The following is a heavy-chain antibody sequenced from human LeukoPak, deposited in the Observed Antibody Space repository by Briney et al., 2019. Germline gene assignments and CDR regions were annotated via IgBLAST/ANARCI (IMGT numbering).Heavy chain of an antibody. CDR1: GYTFTSYG. Sequence: ASVKVSCKASGYTFTSYGISWVRQAPGQGLEWMGWISAYNGNTNYAQKLQGRVTMTTDTSTSTAYMELRSLRSDDPAVYYCARDVSAAAGIYYYYGMDVWGQGTTVTVSS. J-gene: IGHJ6*02. CDR3: ARDVSAAAGIYYYYGMDV. D-gene: IGHD6-13*01. CDR2: ISAYNGNT. V-gene: IGHV1-18*01.